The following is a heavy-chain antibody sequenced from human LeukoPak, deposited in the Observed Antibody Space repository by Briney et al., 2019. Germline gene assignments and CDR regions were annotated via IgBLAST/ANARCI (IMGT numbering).Heavy chain of an antibody. J-gene: IGHJ4*02. CDR3: ARDYLVGAPPDS. CDR2: MYISGST. V-gene: IGHV4-4*07. Sequence: PSETLSLTCTVSGVSITNYYWAWIRQPAGKGLEWIGRMYISGSTNYNPSLKSRVSISIDKTKNQFSLKLTSVTAADTAVYYCARDYLVGAPPDSWGQGTLVTVSS. CDR1: GVSITNYY. D-gene: IGHD1-26*01.